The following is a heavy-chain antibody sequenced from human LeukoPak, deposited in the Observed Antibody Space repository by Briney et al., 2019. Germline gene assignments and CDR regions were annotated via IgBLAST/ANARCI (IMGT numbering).Heavy chain of an antibody. CDR2: IYYSGST. D-gene: IGHD3-10*01. J-gene: IGHJ4*02. CDR3: ARDLDRYGSGSY. V-gene: IGHV4-59*01. Sequence: PSETLSLTCTVSGGSISSYYWSWIRQPPGKGLEWIGYIYYSGSTNYNPSLKSRGTISVDTSKNQFSLKLSSVTAADTAVYYCARDLDRYGSGSYWGQGTLVTVSS. CDR1: GGSISSYY.